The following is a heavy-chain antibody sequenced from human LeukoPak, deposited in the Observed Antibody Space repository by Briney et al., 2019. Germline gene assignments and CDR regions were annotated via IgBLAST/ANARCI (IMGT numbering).Heavy chain of an antibody. CDR2: ISSSSSTI. Sequence: GGSLRLSCAASGFTFSSYSMNWVRQAPGKGLEWVSYISSSSSTIYYADSVKGRFTISRDNAKNSLYLQMNSLRAEDTAVYYCARWGYCTNGVCHKEFYYCYMDVWGKGTTVTVSS. CDR1: GFTFSSYS. D-gene: IGHD2-8*01. CDR3: ARWGYCTNGVCHKEFYYCYMDV. J-gene: IGHJ6*03. V-gene: IGHV3-48*04.